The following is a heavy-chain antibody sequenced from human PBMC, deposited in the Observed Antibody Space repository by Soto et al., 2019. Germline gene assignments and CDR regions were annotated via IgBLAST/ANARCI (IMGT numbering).Heavy chain of an antibody. CDR3: ASNQKGPYTGMDV. D-gene: IGHD5-18*01. J-gene: IGHJ6*02. Sequence: ASVKVSCKASGYTFTSYAMHWVRQAPGQRLEWMGWINAGNGNTKYSQKFQDRVTFTRDTSASTAYMDLSSLTSEDTAVYYCASNQKGPYTGMDVWGQGTTVTVSS. V-gene: IGHV1-3*01. CDR2: INAGNGNT. CDR1: GYTFTSYA.